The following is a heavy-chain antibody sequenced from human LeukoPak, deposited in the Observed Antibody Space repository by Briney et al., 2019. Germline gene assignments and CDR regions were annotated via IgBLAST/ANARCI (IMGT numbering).Heavy chain of an antibody. V-gene: IGHV4-59*01. J-gene: IGHJ3*02. D-gene: IGHD1-26*01. CDR1: GGSISSYY. CDR3: ASHRAAWGGAFDI. Sequence: PSETLSLTCTVSGGSISSYYWSWIRQPPGKGLEWIGYIYYSGSTNYNPSLKSRVTISVDTSKNQFSLKLSSATAADTAVYYCASHRAAWGGAFDIWGQGTMVTVSS. CDR2: IYYSGST.